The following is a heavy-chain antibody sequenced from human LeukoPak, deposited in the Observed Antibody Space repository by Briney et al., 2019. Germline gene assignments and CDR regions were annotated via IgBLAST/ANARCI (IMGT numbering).Heavy chain of an antibody. CDR3: ARRGASSSEEY. Sequence: SETLSLTCTVSGGSISSSSHYWGWIRQPPGKGLERIGSIYYSGNIYYNPSLESRVTISVDTSKNQFSLKVSSVTAADTAVYYCARRGASSSEEYWGQGTLVIVSS. J-gene: IGHJ4*02. D-gene: IGHD6-6*01. V-gene: IGHV4-39*01. CDR1: GGSISSSSHY. CDR2: IYYSGNI.